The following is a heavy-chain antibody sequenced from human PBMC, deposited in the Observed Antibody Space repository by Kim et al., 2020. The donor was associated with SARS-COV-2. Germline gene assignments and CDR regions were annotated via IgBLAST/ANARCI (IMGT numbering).Heavy chain of an antibody. V-gene: IGHV4-39*01. CDR2: IYHTGKN. CDR3: ARGSSRWDEAGHFDP. Sequence: SETLSLTYSVSGDSIGYGAYYWDWIRQSPGKGLEWIGSIYHTGKNYYNPSLKSRVTISVDTAKNQFSLKMRSVTATDTAIYYCARGSSRWDEAGHFDPWGQGSLVTVSS. CDR1: GDSIGYGAYY. J-gene: IGHJ5*02. D-gene: IGHD6-13*01.